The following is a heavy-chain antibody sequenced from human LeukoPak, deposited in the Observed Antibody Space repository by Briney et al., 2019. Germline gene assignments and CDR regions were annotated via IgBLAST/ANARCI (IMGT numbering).Heavy chain of an antibody. CDR1: GGSISSGSYY. V-gene: IGHV4-61*02. Sequence: SQTLSLTCTVSGGSISSGSYYWSWIRQPAGKGLEWIGRIYTSGSTNYNPSLKSRVTISVDTSKNQFSLKLSSVTAADTAVYYCARGADYDFWSGTFDYWGQGTLVTVSS. CDR2: IYTSGST. J-gene: IGHJ4*02. D-gene: IGHD3-3*01. CDR3: ARGADYDFWSGTFDY.